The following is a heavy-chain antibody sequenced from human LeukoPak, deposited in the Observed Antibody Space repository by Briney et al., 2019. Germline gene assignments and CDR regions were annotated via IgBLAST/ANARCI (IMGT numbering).Heavy chain of an antibody. J-gene: IGHJ4*02. CDR2: ISDNEGST. V-gene: IGHV3-23*01. CDR3: ARHDSFIPY. D-gene: IGHD5-18*01. Sequence: GGSLRLSCVASGFTFTNYAMSWVRQAPGKGLEWVSGISDNEGSTYYTDSVKGRFTISRDNTKNTVYLQMNNLRPDDTAVYFCARHDSFIPYWGQGTLVTVSS. CDR1: GFTFTNYA.